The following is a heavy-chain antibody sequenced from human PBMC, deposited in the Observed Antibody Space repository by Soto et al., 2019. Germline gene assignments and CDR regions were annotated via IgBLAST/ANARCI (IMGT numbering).Heavy chain of an antibody. D-gene: IGHD3-22*01. J-gene: IGHJ6*02. Sequence: GESLKISCKGSGYSFTSYWIGWVRQMPGKGLEWMGIIYPGDSDTRYSPSFQGQVTISADKSISTAYLQWSSLKASDTAMYYCARAFTYDSSAPRGGMDVWGQGTTVTVSS. CDR3: ARAFTYDSSAPRGGMDV. CDR1: GYSFTSYW. CDR2: IYPGDSDT. V-gene: IGHV5-51*01.